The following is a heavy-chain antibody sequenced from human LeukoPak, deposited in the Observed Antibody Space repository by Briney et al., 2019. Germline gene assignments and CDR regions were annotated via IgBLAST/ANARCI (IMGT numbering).Heavy chain of an antibody. CDR2: IVVGSGNT. J-gene: IGHJ5*02. V-gene: IGHV1-58*02. Sequence: GASVKVSCKASGFTFTSSAMQWVRQARGQRLEWIGWIVVGSGNTNYAQKFQERVTITRDMSTSTAYMELSSLRSEDTAVYYCAALPQYYDFWSGYYNPWGQGTLVTVSS. D-gene: IGHD3-3*01. CDR3: AALPQYYDFWSGYYNP. CDR1: GFTFTSSA.